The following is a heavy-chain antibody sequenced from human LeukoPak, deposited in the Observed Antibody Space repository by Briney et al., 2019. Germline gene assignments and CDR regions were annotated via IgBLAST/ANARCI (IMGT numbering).Heavy chain of an antibody. Sequence: PGGSLRLSCAASGFTFSTYWMHWVRQAPGKGLVWVSRISSDGSSTSDADSVQGRFTISRDNAKNTLYLQRNSLRAEDTAVYYCARAGRVSMVRGLSGYYYSYMDVWGKGTTVTVSS. D-gene: IGHD3-10*01. V-gene: IGHV3-74*01. CDR3: ARAGRVSMVRGLSGYYYSYMDV. CDR2: ISSDGSST. CDR1: GFTFSTYW. J-gene: IGHJ6*03.